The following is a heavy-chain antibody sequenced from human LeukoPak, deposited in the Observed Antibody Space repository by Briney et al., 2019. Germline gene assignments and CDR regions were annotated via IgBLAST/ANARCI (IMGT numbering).Heavy chain of an antibody. CDR1: GYSFTRNW. V-gene: IGHV5-51*01. J-gene: IGHJ6*03. D-gene: IGHD3-10*01. Sequence: GESLKISCKGFGYSFTRNWIGWVRQLPGKGLEWMGIIYPGDSDTRYSPSFQGQVTISADKSISTAYLQWSSLKASDTAMYYCARHRIPYGSGSSFDYYYYYMDVWGKGTTVTVSS. CDR3: ARHRIPYGSGSSFDYYYYYMDV. CDR2: IYPGDSDT.